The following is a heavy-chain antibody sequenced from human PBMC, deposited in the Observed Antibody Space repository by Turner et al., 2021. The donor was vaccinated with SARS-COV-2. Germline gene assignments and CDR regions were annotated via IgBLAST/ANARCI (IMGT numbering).Heavy chain of an antibody. CDR1: GGSFSGHM. Sequence: QVQLQQWGAGLLKPSETLSLTCAVYGGSFSGHMWSWIRQSPGKGLEWIGAINQIGETNYNPSLKSRVTTSVDMSKNQFSRRLASVTAADTAVYFLARLVVVRAGVFIIRPYRRVYFDYWGQGTLVTVSS. CDR3: ARLVVVRAGVFIIRPYRRVYFDY. CDR2: INQIGET. V-gene: IGHV4-34*01. D-gene: IGHD3-3*01. J-gene: IGHJ4*02.